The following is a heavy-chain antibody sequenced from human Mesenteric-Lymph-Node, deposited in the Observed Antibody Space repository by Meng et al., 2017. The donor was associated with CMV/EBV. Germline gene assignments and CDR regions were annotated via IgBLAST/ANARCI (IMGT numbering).Heavy chain of an antibody. J-gene: IGHJ6*02. CDR2: INHDGSSV. D-gene: IGHD1-26*01. V-gene: IGHV3-74*01. CDR3: AREAWEQGLDV. Sequence: GGSLKISCAASGFTFNRYWMHWVRQAPGKGLVWVSRINHDGSSVTYADSVKGRFTISRDTAKNTLYLQMNSLRAEDTAVYYCAREAWEQGLDVWGQGTTVTVSS. CDR1: GFTFNRYW.